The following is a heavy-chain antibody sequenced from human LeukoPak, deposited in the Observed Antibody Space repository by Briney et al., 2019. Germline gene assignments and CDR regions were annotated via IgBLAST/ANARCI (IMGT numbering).Heavy chain of an antibody. CDR1: GFTFSSYA. CDR3: AKGRAIFGVADYYYMDV. D-gene: IGHD3-3*01. V-gene: IGHV3-23*01. Sequence: PGGSLRLSCAASGFTFSSYAMNWVRQAPGKGLEWVPAISGSGGSTYYADSAKGRFTISRDNSKNTLYLQMNSLRAEDTAVYYCAKGRAIFGVADYYYMDVWGKGTTVTVSS. CDR2: ISGSGGST. J-gene: IGHJ6*03.